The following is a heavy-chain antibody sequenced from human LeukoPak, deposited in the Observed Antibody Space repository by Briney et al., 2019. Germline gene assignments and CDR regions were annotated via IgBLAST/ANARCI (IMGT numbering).Heavy chain of an antibody. CDR1: GGSISSSSYY. CDR2: IYYSGST. V-gene: IGHV4-39*01. J-gene: IGHJ4*02. CDR3: ARLYWSGGSCYLDS. Sequence: SETLSLTCTVSGGSISSSSYYWGWIRQPPGKGLEWIGSIYYSGSTYYNPSLKSRVTISVDTSENQFSLKVTSVTAADTAVYYCARLYWSGGSCYLDSWGQGTLVTVSS. D-gene: IGHD2-15*01.